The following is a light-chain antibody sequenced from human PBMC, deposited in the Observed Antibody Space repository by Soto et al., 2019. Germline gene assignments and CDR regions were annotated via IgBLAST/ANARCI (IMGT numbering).Light chain of an antibody. CDR3: QSYDSSLSGL. J-gene: IGLJ2*01. CDR2: GNS. CDR1: SSNIGAGSD. Sequence: QSVLTQPPSVSGAPGQRVTIACTGSSSNIGAGSDVHWYQQLPGTAPKLLLYGNSNRPSGVPDRFSGSKSGTSASLAITGLQAEDEADYDCQSYDSSLSGLFGGGTKLTVL. V-gene: IGLV1-40*01.